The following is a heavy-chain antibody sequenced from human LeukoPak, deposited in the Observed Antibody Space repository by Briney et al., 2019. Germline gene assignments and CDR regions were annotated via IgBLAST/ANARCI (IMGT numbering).Heavy chain of an antibody. CDR3: ARVVGYCSGGSCYYYYGMDV. CDR1: GGSISSYY. D-gene: IGHD2-15*01. V-gene: IGHV4-59*01. Sequence: SGTLSLTCTVSGGSISSYYWSWIRQPPGKGLEWIGYIYYSESTNYNPSLKSRVTISVDTSKNQFSLKLTSVTAADTAVYYCARVVGYCSGGSCYYYYGMDVWAKGPRSPSPQ. J-gene: IGHJ6*04. CDR2: IYYSEST.